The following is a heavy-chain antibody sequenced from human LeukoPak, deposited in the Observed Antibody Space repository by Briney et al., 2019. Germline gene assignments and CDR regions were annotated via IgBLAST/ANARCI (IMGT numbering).Heavy chain of an antibody. Sequence: GGSLRLSCAASGFTFSSYAMSWVRQAPGKGLEWVSAISGSGGSTYYADSVKGRFTISRDNSKNTLYLQMNSLRAEDTAVYYCAKDPFIAVAGTADYWGQGTLVTVSS. CDR1: GFTFSSYA. CDR3: AKDPFIAVAGTADY. CDR2: ISGSGGST. V-gene: IGHV3-23*01. D-gene: IGHD6-19*01. J-gene: IGHJ4*02.